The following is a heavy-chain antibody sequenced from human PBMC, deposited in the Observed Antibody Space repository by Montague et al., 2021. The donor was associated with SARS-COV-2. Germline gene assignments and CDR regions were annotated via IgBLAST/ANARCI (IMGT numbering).Heavy chain of an antibody. J-gene: IGHJ4*02. Sequence: PALVKPTQTLTLTCTFSGFSLSTSGMRASWIRQPPGKALEWFARXDWDDDKFYSTSLKTRLTISKDTSKNQVVLTMTNMDPVDTATYYCARSYYDILTAYYTPFDYWGQGTLVTVSS. CDR2: XDWDDDK. V-gene: IGHV2-70*04. D-gene: IGHD3-9*01. CDR1: GFSLSTSGMR. CDR3: ARSYYDILTAYYTPFDY.